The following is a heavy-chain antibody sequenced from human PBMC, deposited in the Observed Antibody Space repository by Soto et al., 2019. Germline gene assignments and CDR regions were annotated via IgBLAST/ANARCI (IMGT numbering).Heavy chain of an antibody. CDR2: INHSGNS. V-gene: IGHV4-34*01. CDR3: ARGDEAAVARYWFDS. J-gene: IGHJ5*01. Sequence: SETLSLTCAVYGGSFSAYWWNWIRQPLGKGLEWIGEINHSGNSNCNPSLKSRVTISVDASKNWLSLKLSSVTAADTAVYYCARGDEAAVARYWFDSWGQGTLVTVS. D-gene: IGHD6-19*01. CDR1: GGSFSAYW.